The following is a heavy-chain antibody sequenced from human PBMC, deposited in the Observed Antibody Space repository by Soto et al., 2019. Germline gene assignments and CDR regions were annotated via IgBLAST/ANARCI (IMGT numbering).Heavy chain of an antibody. CDR2: IYYSGST. Sequence: SETLSLTCTVSGGSISSGGYYWSWIRQHPGKGLEWIGYIYYSGSTYYNPSLKSRVTISVDTSKNQFSLKLSSVTAADTAVYYCAIDKYGIRNWFDPWGQGTLVTVSS. CDR1: GGSISSGGYY. J-gene: IGHJ5*02. D-gene: IGHD2-15*01. CDR3: AIDKYGIRNWFDP. V-gene: IGHV4-31*03.